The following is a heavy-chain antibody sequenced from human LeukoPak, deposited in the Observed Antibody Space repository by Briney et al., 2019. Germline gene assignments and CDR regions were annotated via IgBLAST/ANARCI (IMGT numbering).Heavy chain of an antibody. J-gene: IGHJ5*02. Sequence: SQTLSLTCAISGDSVSSNSAAWNWIRQSPSRGLEWLGRTYYRSKWYNDYAVSVKSRITINPDTSNNQFSLQLNSVTPEDTAVYYCARGVQLWWRANWFDPWGQGTLVTVSS. CDR1: GDSVSSNSAA. V-gene: IGHV6-1*01. D-gene: IGHD5-18*01. CDR2: TYYRSKWYN. CDR3: ARGVQLWWRANWFDP.